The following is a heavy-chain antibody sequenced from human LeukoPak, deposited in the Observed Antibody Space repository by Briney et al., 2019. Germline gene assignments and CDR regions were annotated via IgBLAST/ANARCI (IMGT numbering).Heavy chain of an antibody. Sequence: GGSLRLSCAASGFTFSSYDMHWVRQATGKGLEWVSAIGTAGDTYYPGSVKGRFTISIENAKNSLYLQMNSQRAGDTAVYYCARANETGFDYWGQGTLVTVSS. V-gene: IGHV3-13*01. CDR3: ARANETGFDY. CDR2: IGTAGDT. D-gene: IGHD2-8*01. J-gene: IGHJ4*02. CDR1: GFTFSSYD.